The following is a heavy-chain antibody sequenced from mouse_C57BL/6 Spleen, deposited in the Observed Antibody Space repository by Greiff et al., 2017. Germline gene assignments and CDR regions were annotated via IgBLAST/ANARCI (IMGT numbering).Heavy chain of an antibody. CDR3: ARDPDYYGSRNYFDY. CDR2: ISYDGSN. CDR1: GYSITSGYY. V-gene: IGHV3-6*01. J-gene: IGHJ2*01. Sequence: EVKVEESGPGLVKPSQSLSLTCSVTGYSITSGYYWNWIRQFPGNKLEWMGYISYDGSNNYNPSLKNRISITRDTSKNQFFLKLNSVTTEDTATYYCARDPDYYGSRNYFDYWGQGTTLTVSS. D-gene: IGHD1-1*01.